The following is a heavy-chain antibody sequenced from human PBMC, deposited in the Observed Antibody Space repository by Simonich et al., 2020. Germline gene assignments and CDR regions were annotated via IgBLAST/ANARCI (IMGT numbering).Heavy chain of an antibody. CDR1: GFTFSSYG. CDR2: KWFDEINK. V-gene: IGHV3-33*01. D-gene: IGHD6-13*01. CDR3: ARERAAAGEAFDY. Sequence: QVQLVESGGGVVQPGRSLRLSCAASGFTFSSYGMHWVRQAPGKVSEWVDLKWFDEINKYYADPVKGRFTISRDNSKNTLYLQMNSLRAEDTAVYYCARERAAAGEAFDYWGQGTLVTVSS. J-gene: IGHJ4*02.